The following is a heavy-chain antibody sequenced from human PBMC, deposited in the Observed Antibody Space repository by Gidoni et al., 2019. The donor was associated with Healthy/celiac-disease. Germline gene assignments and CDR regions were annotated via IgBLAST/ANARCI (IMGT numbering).Heavy chain of an antibody. J-gene: IGHJ4*02. D-gene: IGHD3-22*01. CDR1: GFTFSSYA. Sequence: EVQLLESGGGLVQPGGSLRLSCAASGFTFSSYAMSWVRQAPGKGLEWVSAISGSGGRTYYADSVKGRFTISRDNSKNTLYLQMNSLRAEDTAVYYCAKAGYYYDSSGYQFDYWGQGTLVTVSS. CDR2: ISGSGGRT. CDR3: AKAGYYYDSSGYQFDY. V-gene: IGHV3-23*01.